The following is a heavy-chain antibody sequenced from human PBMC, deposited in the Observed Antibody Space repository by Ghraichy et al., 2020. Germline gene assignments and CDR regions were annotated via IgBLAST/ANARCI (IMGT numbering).Heavy chain of an antibody. CDR3: AREGLVVTFDAFDI. D-gene: IGHD2-21*01. CDR1: GYTFTSYG. CDR2: ISAYNGNT. V-gene: IGHV1-18*01. J-gene: IGHJ3*02. Sequence: ASVKVSCKASGYTFTSYGISWVRQAPGQGLEWMGWISAYNGNTNYAQKLQGRVTMTTDTSTSTAYMELRSLRSDDTVVYYCAREGLVVTFDAFDIWGQGTMVTVSS.